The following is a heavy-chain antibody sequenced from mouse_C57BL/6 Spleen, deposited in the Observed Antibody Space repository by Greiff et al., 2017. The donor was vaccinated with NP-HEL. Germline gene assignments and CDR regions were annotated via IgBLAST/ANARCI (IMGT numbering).Heavy chain of an antibody. Sequence: QVQLQQSGPELVKPGASVKISCKASGYTFTDYYINWVKQRPGQGLEWIGWIFPGSGSTYYNEKFKGKATLTVDKSSSTAYMLLSSLTSEDSAVYFGARRGGYSRGYFDYWGQGTTLTVSS. CDR2: IFPGSGST. J-gene: IGHJ2*01. D-gene: IGHD2-14*01. CDR3: ARRGGYSRGYFDY. V-gene: IGHV1-75*01. CDR1: GYTFTDYY.